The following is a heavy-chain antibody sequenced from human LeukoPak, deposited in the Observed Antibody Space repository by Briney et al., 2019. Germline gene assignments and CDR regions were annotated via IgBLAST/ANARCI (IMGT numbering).Heavy chain of an antibody. CDR3: AKQRSSLYLKYGLDV. D-gene: IGHD6-13*01. CDR2: ISGSGDST. Sequence: PGGSLRLSCAASGFTFTSYAMSWVRQAPGKGLEWVSGISGSGDSTHYADSVKGRFTISRDNSKNTLYLQVDSLRAEDTAVYYCAKQRSSLYLKYGLDVWGQGTTVTVSS. J-gene: IGHJ6*02. V-gene: IGHV3-23*01. CDR1: GFTFTSYA.